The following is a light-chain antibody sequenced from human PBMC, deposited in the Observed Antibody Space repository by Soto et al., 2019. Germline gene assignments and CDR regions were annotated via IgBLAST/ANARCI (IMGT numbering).Light chain of an antibody. Sequence: DIVMTQSPDSLAVSLGERATINCKSSQSVLYSSNNKNYLAWYQQKPGQPPKLLIYWASTRESGVPDRFSGSGSGTDFTLTISSLQAEDVAVYYCKQYYSTPPTFGQGTKLDIK. CDR2: WAS. CDR3: KQYYSTPPT. J-gene: IGKJ2*01. CDR1: QSVLYSSNNKNY. V-gene: IGKV4-1*01.